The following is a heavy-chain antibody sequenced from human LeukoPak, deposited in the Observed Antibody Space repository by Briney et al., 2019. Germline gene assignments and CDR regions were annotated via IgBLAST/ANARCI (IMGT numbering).Heavy chain of an antibody. J-gene: IGHJ6*03. V-gene: IGHV3-21*01. CDR3: ARGSGDMDV. CDR1: GFTFSSYS. D-gene: IGHD4-17*01. CDR2: ISTSSSYI. Sequence: GGSLRLSCAASGFTFSSYSMNWVRQAPGKGLEWVSSISTSSSYIYYADSLKGRFTISRDNAKNSLYLQMNSLRAEDAAVYYCARGSGDMDVWGKGTTVTVSS.